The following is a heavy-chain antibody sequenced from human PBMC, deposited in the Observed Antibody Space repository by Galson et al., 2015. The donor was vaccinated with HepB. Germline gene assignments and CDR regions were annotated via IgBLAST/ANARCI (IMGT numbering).Heavy chain of an antibody. CDR3: ARGHYDTSGTLIYFDY. Sequence: SLRLSCAGSGFTFDDYGMHWVRHAPGKGLEWVSGISWQGGNTGYADSVKGRFTISRDNAKNSLYLQMNSLRPEDTALYFCARGHYDTSGTLIYFDYWGQGALVTVSS. J-gene: IGHJ4*02. V-gene: IGHV3-9*01. CDR2: ISWQGGNT. CDR1: GFTFDDYG. D-gene: IGHD3-22*01.